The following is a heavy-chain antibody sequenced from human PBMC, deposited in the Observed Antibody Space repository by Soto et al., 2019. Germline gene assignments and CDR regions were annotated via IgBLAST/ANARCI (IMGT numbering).Heavy chain of an antibody. V-gene: IGHV3-23*01. J-gene: IGHJ4*02. D-gene: IGHD1-1*01. CDR3: AKDAIPRNDVWDYFEF. CDR2: IGGAGDDR. Sequence: QLLESGGILLQPGGSPRLSCAASGFIFKNYAMSWVRQAPGKGLEWVSGIGGAGDDRNYADSVKGRFTISRDNSKNTLYLQMNSLRAEDTAVYYCAKDAIPRNDVWDYFEFGGQGTLVTVSS. CDR1: GFIFKNYA.